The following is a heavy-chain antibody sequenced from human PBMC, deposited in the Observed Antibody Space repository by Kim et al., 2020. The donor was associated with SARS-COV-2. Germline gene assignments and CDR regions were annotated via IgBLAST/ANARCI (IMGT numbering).Heavy chain of an antibody. CDR3: ARDGATTVVTDPPLFDY. D-gene: IGHD4-17*01. V-gene: IGHV3-30*07. J-gene: IGHJ4*02. Sequence: VKSRFTSSRDNSKNTLYLQMNSLRAAETAVYYCARDGATTVVTDPPLFDYWGQGALVTVSS.